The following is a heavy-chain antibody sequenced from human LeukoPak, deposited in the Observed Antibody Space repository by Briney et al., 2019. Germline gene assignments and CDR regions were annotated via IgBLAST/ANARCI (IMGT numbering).Heavy chain of an antibody. CDR3: AKVWAPMVRGVIKLFDY. CDR2: ISGSGGST. CDR1: GFTFSSYA. J-gene: IGHJ4*02. D-gene: IGHD3-10*01. Sequence: PGGSLRLSCAASGFTFSSYAMSWVRQAPGKGLEWVSAISGSGGSTYYADSVKGRFTISRDNSKNTLYLQMNSLRAEDTAVYYCAKVWAPMVRGVIKLFDYWGQGTLVTVSS. V-gene: IGHV3-23*01.